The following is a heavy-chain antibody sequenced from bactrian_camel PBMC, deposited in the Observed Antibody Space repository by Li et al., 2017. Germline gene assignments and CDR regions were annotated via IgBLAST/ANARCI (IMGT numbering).Heavy chain of an antibody. Sequence: HVQLVESGGGSVQPGGSLRLSCVAPASIYNSHCMGWYRRAPGKERERVATIDTDGSTRYADSVKGRFTISRNDLNDTTYLQMDNVKSEDTALYYCGTRYPGSWYRTYWGQGTQVTVS. V-gene: IGHV3S53*01. J-gene: IGHJ4*01. CDR1: ASIYNSHC. CDR2: IDTDGST. CDR3: GTRYPGSWYRTY. D-gene: IGHD6*01.